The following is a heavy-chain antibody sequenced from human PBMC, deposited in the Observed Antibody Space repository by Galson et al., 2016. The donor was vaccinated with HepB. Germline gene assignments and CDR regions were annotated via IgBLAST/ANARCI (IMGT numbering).Heavy chain of an antibody. CDR3: ANSLMISTSQGRGST. D-gene: IGHD3/OR15-3a*01. V-gene: IGHV3-21*01. CDR2: TSSTTTYI. J-gene: IGHJ4*02. CDR1: GFTFSSYS. Sequence: SLRLSCAASGFTFSSYSMNWVRQAPGKGLEWVSSTSSTTTYIYSADSVKGRFTISRDNAKNSVYLQMNSLRAEDTAVYYCANSLMISTSQGRGSTWGQGTLVTVSS.